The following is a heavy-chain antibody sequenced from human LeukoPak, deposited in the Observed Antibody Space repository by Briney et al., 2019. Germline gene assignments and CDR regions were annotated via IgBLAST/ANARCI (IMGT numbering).Heavy chain of an antibody. Sequence: GGSLRLSCEASGLTFSSYAMSWVRQAPGKGLQWVSAISGSGGSTYYADSVKGRFTISRDNSKNTLYLQMNSLRAEDTAVYYCAKTTVTGNYFDDWGQGTLVTVSS. CDR2: ISGSGGST. J-gene: IGHJ4*02. CDR1: GLTFSSYA. CDR3: AKTTVTGNYFDD. D-gene: IGHD4-11*01. V-gene: IGHV3-23*01.